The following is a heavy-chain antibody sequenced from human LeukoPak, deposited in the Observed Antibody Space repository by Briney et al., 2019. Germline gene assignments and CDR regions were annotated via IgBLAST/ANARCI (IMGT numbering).Heavy chain of an antibody. J-gene: IGHJ6*02. CDR1: GGSISSSSYY. Sequence: ASETLSLTCTVSGGSISSSSYYWGWIRQPPGKGLEWIGSIYYSGSTYYNPSLKSRVTISVDTSKNQFSLKLSSVTAADTAVYYCARSGSGYYYYYGMDVWGQGTTVTVSS. D-gene: IGHD3-10*01. CDR3: ARSGSGYYYYYGMDV. CDR2: IYYSGST. V-gene: IGHV4-39*07.